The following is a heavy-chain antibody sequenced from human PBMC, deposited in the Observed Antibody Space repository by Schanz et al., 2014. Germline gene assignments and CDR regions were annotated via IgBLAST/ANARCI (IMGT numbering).Heavy chain of an antibody. Sequence: EVRLVESGGGLVQPGGSLRLSCEASGFDFNSYSMNWVRQDPGKGLEWLSYIATSSSTRHYADSVKGRFTISRDNAKNSLYLQMNSLRAEDTAVYYCAREQIMAAAGLVDYWGHGTLVTVSS. CDR1: GFDFNSYS. D-gene: IGHD6-13*01. CDR2: IATSSSTR. CDR3: AREQIMAAAGLVDY. J-gene: IGHJ4*01. V-gene: IGHV3-48*04.